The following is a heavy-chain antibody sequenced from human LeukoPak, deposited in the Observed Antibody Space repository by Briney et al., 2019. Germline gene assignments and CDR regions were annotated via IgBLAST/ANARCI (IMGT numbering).Heavy chain of an antibody. D-gene: IGHD5-12*01. Sequence: GRSLRLSCAASGFTFSIYWMHWVRQAPGKGLVWVSRVSADGITTTHADSVKGRFTISRDNAKNTLYLHMSSLRAEDTAVYYCARGEDSGWNYWGQGTLVTVSS. V-gene: IGHV3-74*01. CDR3: ARGEDSGWNY. CDR1: GFTFSIYW. J-gene: IGHJ4*02. CDR2: VSADGITT.